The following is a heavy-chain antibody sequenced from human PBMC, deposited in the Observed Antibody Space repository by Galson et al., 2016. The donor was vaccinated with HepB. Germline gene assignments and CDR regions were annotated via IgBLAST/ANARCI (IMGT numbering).Heavy chain of an antibody. CDR2: IYWDDDK. J-gene: IGHJ5*02. CDR1: GFSLNSSGVG. Sequence: ALVKPTQTLTLTCSFSGFSLNSSGVGVGWIRQPPGKALEWLALIYWDDDKRYSPSLKSRLTITKYTSKNQVVLTMTNMNPVNTATYYCARGPLFSGFDPWGQGTLVTVAA. V-gene: IGHV2-5*02. CDR3: ARGPLFSGFDP. D-gene: IGHD3-10*02.